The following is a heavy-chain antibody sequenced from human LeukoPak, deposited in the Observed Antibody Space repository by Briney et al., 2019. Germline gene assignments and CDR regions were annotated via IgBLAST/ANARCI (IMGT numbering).Heavy chain of an antibody. D-gene: IGHD6-19*01. CDR3: AKDRVAVAGTGRADYYYYYMDV. CDR2: ISGSGGST. J-gene: IGHJ6*03. CDR1: GFTFSSYA. V-gene: IGHV3-23*01. Sequence: PGGSPRLSCAASGFTFSSYAMSWVRQAPGKGLEWVSAISGSGGSTYYADSVKGRFTISRDNSKNTLYLQMNSLRAEDTAVYYCAKDRVAVAGTGRADYYYYYMDVWGKGTTVTVSS.